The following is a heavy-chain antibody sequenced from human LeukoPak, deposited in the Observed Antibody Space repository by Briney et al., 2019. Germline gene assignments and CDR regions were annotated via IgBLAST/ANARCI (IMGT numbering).Heavy chain of an antibody. Sequence: GGSLRLSCTASGFTFSSYSMNWVRQAPGKGLEWGSYISGSSSTIYYADSVKGRFTISRVNGKNTLYLQMNSLRAEDTAVYYCARGSTYYDSSGQVPFDYWGQGTLVTVSS. J-gene: IGHJ4*02. CDR2: ISGSSSTI. D-gene: IGHD3-22*01. V-gene: IGHV3-48*01. CDR1: GFTFSSYS. CDR3: ARGSTYYDSSGQVPFDY.